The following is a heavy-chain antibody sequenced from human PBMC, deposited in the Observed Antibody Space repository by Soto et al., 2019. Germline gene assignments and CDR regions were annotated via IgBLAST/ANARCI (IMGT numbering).Heavy chain of an antibody. V-gene: IGHV3-30*18. Sequence: QVQLVESGGGVVQPGRSLRLSCAASGFTFSSYGMHWVRQAPGKGLEWVAVISYDGSNKYYADSVKGRFTISRDNSKNTLYLQMNSLRAEDTAVYYCAKVGATVTTFDYWGQGTLVTVSS. CDR1: GFTFSSYG. CDR3: AKVGATVTTFDY. CDR2: ISYDGSNK. J-gene: IGHJ4*02. D-gene: IGHD4-17*01.